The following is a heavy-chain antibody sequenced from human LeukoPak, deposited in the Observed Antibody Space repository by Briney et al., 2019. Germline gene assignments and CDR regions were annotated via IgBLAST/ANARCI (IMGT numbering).Heavy chain of an antibody. V-gene: IGHV1-18*01. CDR3: ARGLPYDFWSGYYKGHWFDP. Sequence: ASVKVSCKASGYTFTSYGISWVRQAPGQGLEWMGWISAYNGNTNYAQKLQGRVTITRNTSISTAYMELSSLRSEDTAVYYCARGLPYDFWSGYYKGHWFDPWGQGTLVTVSS. CDR2: ISAYNGNT. D-gene: IGHD3-3*01. CDR1: GYTFTSYG. J-gene: IGHJ5*02.